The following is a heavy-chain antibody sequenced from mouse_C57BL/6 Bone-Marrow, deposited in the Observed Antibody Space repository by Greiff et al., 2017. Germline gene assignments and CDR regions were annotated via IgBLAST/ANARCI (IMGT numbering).Heavy chain of an antibody. D-gene: IGHD2-3*01. Sequence: VQLKGSGPELVKPGASVKISCKASGYSFTGYYMNWVKQSPEKSLEWIGEINPSTGGTTYNQKFKAKATLTVDKSSSTAYMQLKSLTSEDSAVYYCARYDGYWGQGTLVTVSA. CDR1: GYSFTGYY. CDR3: ARYDGY. V-gene: IGHV1-42*01. J-gene: IGHJ3*02. CDR2: INPSTGGT.